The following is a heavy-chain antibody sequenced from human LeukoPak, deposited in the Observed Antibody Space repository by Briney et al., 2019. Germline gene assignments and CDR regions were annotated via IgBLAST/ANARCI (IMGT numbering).Heavy chain of an antibody. D-gene: IGHD4-11*01. Sequence: SVKVSCKASGGTFSSYAISWMRQAPGQGLEWMGRIIPILGIAIYAHNFQGRVTMTRDTSTTTVYMELSSLRSEDTAVYYCARAQSHYDYWGQGTLVTVSS. J-gene: IGHJ4*02. V-gene: IGHV1-69*04. CDR2: IIPILGIA. CDR3: ARAQSHYDY. CDR1: GGTFSSYA.